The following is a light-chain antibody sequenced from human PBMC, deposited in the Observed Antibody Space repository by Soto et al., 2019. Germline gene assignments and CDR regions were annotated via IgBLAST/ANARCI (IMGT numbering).Light chain of an antibody. CDR3: LSLDSSLSVV. Sequence: QSVLTQPPSVSGAPGRRVTISCTGSSSNIGAGYDVHWYQQLPGRAPKLLIYGNTNRPSGVPDRFSGSKSGTSASLAITGLQAEDEADYYCLSLDSSLSVVFGGGTQLTVL. CDR1: SSNIGAGYD. J-gene: IGLJ2*01. V-gene: IGLV1-40*01. CDR2: GNT.